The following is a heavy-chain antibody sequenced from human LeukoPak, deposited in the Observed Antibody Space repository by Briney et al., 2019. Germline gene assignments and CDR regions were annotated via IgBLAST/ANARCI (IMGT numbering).Heavy chain of an antibody. CDR2: INPSGGST. Sequence: ASVKVSCKASGYTFTSYYMHWVRQAPGQGLEWMGIINPSGGSTSYAQKFQGRVTMTRDTSTSTVYMELSSLRSEDTAVYYCARGVVKPYCSSTSCYIVESGFDPWGQGTLVTVSS. V-gene: IGHV1-46*01. CDR3: ARGVVKPYCSSTSCYIVESGFDP. D-gene: IGHD2-2*02. J-gene: IGHJ5*02. CDR1: GYTFTSYY.